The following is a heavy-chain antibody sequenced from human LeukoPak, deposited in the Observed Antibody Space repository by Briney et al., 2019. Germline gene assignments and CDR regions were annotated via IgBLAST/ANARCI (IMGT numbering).Heavy chain of an antibody. J-gene: IGHJ4*02. D-gene: IGHD3-3*01. V-gene: IGHV4-30-4*08. CDR2: IYYSGST. CDR3: ARGFLEWLPIDY. CDR1: GGPISSGDYY. Sequence: PSETLSLTCSVSGGPISSGDYYWSWIRQPPGKGLEWIGYIYYSGSTYYNPSLKSRVTISVDTSKNQFSLKLSSVTAADTAVYYCARGFLEWLPIDYWGQGTLVTVSS.